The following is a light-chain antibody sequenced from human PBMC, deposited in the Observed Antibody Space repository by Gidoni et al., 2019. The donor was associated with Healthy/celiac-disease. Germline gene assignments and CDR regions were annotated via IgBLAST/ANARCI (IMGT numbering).Light chain of an antibody. CDR3: CSYAGSSWV. CDR2: DVS. Sequence: QSALPQTRSVSGSPGQSVTISCTGTISDVGGYNYVSWYQQHPGNAPTLMIYDVSKRPSGFPDRFSGSKSGNTASLTISGLQAEDEADYYCCSYAGSSWVFGGGTKLTVL. CDR1: ISDVGGYNY. J-gene: IGLJ3*02. V-gene: IGLV2-11*01.